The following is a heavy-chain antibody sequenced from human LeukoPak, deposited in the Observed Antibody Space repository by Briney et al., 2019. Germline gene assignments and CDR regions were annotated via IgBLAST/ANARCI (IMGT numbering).Heavy chain of an antibody. J-gene: IGHJ6*03. CDR3: ARRGVWGSSPYYYYYYYMDV. CDR1: GYTFTTYA. Sequence: GASVKVSCKASGYTFTTYAMNWVRQAPGQGLEWMGWMNPNSGNTGYAQKFQGRVTITRNTSISTAYMELSSLRSEDTAVYYCARRGVWGSSPYYYYYYYMDVWGKGTTVTVSS. D-gene: IGHD7-27*01. V-gene: IGHV1-8*03. CDR2: MNPNSGNT.